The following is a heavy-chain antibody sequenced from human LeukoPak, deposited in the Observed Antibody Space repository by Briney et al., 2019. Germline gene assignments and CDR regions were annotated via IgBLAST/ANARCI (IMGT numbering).Heavy chain of an antibody. J-gene: IGHJ6*03. Sequence: GGSLRLSCAASGFTFDDYAMHWVRQPPGKGLEWVSGISWNNNNMVYADSVKGRFTISRDNAKDSLYLQMNSLRAEDTAVYYCARDHGSMVRGVIGRSSDYSYYYYMDVWGKGTTVTVSS. V-gene: IGHV3-9*01. CDR1: GFTFDDYA. D-gene: IGHD3-10*01. CDR3: ARDHGSMVRGVIGRSSDYSYYYYMDV. CDR2: ISWNNNNM.